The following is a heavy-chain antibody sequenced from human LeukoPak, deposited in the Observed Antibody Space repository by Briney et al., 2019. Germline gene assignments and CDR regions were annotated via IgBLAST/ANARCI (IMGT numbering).Heavy chain of an antibody. Sequence: SETLSLTCAVYGGSFSGYYWSWICQPPGKGLEWIGEINHSGSTNYNPSLKSRVTISVDTSKNQFSLKLSSVTAADTAVYYCAGGKYYGSGTAPGYFDYWGQGTLVTVSS. CDR3: AGGKYYGSGTAPGYFDY. CDR2: INHSGST. D-gene: IGHD3-10*01. V-gene: IGHV4-34*01. J-gene: IGHJ4*02. CDR1: GGSFSGYY.